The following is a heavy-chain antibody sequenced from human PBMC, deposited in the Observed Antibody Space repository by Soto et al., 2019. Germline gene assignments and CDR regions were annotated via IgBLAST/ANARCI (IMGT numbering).Heavy chain of an antibody. D-gene: IGHD2-2*01. V-gene: IGHV3-23*01. Sequence: EVQLLESGGGLVQPGGSLRLSCAASGFTFSSYAMSWVRQAPGKGLEWVSAVGTGGTAYYADSVKGRFTISRDNSKNTLYLQMNSLRAEDTAVYYCVPYIPADGTRYFQHWGQGTLVTVSS. CDR2: VGTGGTA. J-gene: IGHJ1*01. CDR3: VPYIPADGTRYFQH. CDR1: GFTFSSYA.